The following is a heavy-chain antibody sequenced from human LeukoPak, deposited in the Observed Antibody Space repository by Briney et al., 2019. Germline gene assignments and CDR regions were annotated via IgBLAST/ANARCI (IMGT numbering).Heavy chain of an antibody. Sequence: PSETLSLTCSVSGASISSDTYFWSWIRQPAGKGLEWIGRISSTGRTDYNPSLTSRVTISIDTSKNHFSMDLSSVTAADTAVYYCAKGAGPPWFDPWGQGTLVTVSS. CDR1: GASISSDTYF. D-gene: IGHD6-19*01. CDR3: AKGAGPPWFDP. CDR2: ISSTGRT. V-gene: IGHV4-61*02. J-gene: IGHJ5*02.